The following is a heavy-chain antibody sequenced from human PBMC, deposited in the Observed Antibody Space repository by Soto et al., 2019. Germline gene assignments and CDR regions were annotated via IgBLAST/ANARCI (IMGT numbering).Heavy chain of an antibody. CDR2: IHYTGST. CDR1: GGSISSYY. V-gene: IGHV4-59*01. D-gene: IGHD3-16*01. Sequence: PSEILSLTCTVSGGSISSYYWSWIRQPPGKGLEWIGYIHYTGSTNYNPSLKSRVTLSVDTSKNQFSLKLSSVSAADTAVYYCARDWGGLKAGYYYAMDVWGQGTTVTVSS. CDR3: ARDWGGLKAGYYYAMDV. J-gene: IGHJ6*02.